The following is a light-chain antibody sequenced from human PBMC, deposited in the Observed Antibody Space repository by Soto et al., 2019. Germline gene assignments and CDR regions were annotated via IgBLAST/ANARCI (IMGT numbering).Light chain of an antibody. J-gene: IGLJ1*01. CDR1: SSDDGGYNF. V-gene: IGLV2-14*03. CDR3: SSYTTSSTVV. Sequence: QSALTQPASVFGSPGQSITISCTGTSSDDGGYNFVSWYQQHPGKAPKLMIYEVSNRPSGVSNRFSGSKSGNTASLTISGLQPEDEADYYCSSYTTSSTVVFGTGTKVTVL. CDR2: EVS.